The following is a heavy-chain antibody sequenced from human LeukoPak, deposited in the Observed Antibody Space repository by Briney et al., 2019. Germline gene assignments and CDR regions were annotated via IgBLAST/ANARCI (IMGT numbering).Heavy chain of an antibody. V-gene: IGHV1-8*01. D-gene: IGHD3-22*01. CDR1: GYTFTSYD. J-gene: IGHJ3*02. CDR2: MNPNSGNT. Sequence: ASVKVSCKASGYTFTSYDINWVRQATGQGLEWMGWMNPNSGNTGYAQKFQGRVTMTRNTSISTAYMELSSLRSKDTAVYYCARAYDSSGSDAFDIWGQGTMVTVSS. CDR3: ARAYDSSGSDAFDI.